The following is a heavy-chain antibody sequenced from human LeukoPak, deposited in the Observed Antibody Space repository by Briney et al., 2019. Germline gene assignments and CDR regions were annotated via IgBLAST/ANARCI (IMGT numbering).Heavy chain of an antibody. J-gene: IGHJ5*02. V-gene: IGHV3-66*02. CDR1: GFTVNSNY. D-gene: IGHD6-13*01. CDR3: ASSSWSRSNWFDP. Sequence: GGSLRLSCAASGFTVNSNYMTWVRQAPGKGLEWVSVIHSGGSTFYADFVKGRFTISRDNSKNTLYLQMNSLRTDDTAVYYCASSSWSRSNWFDPWGQGALVTVSS. CDR2: IHSGGST.